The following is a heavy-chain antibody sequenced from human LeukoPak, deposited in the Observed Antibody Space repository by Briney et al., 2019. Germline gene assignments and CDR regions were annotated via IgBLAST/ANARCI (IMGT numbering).Heavy chain of an antibody. CDR1: GGSISSYY. D-gene: IGHD5-18*01. J-gene: IGHJ6*02. V-gene: IGHV4-59*01. CDR3: ARVRVDTAMVRTNYYYYGMDV. CDR2: IYYSGST. Sequence: SETLSLTCTVSGGSISSYYWSWIRQPPGKGLEWIGYIYYSGSTNYNPSLKSRVTISGDTSKNQFSLKLSSVTAADTAVYYCARVRVDTAMVRTNYYYYGMDVWGQGTTVSVSS.